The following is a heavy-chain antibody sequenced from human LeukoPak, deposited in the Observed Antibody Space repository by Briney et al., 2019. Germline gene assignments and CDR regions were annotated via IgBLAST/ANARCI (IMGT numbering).Heavy chain of an antibody. J-gene: IGHJ4*02. Sequence: PGGSLRLSCAASGFTFSSYSMNWVRQAPGKGLEWVSSISSSSSYIYYADSVKGRFTISRDNAKNSLYLQMNSLRAEDTAVYYCAREVTVVTPYTFDYWGQGTLVTVSS. CDR3: AREVTVVTPYTFDY. V-gene: IGHV3-21*01. CDR2: ISSSSSYI. D-gene: IGHD4-23*01. CDR1: GFTFSSYS.